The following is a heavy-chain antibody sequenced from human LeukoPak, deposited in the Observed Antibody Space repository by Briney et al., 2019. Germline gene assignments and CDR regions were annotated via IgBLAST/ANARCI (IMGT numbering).Heavy chain of an antibody. CDR3: ARQNWNGLGFDY. V-gene: IGHV5-51*01. D-gene: IGHD1-1*01. CDR1: GYRLTNNW. J-gene: IGHJ4*02. Sequence: GASLKISCRASGYRLTNNWIGWVRQLPGKGLEWMGIIYPGDSATRYSPSFQGQVTISADKYISTTYLRWSSLKASDTAMYYCARQNWNGLGFDYWGQGTLVTVSS. CDR2: IYPGDSAT.